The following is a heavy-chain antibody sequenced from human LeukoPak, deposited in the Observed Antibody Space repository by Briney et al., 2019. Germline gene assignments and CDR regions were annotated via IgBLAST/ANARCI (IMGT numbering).Heavy chain of an antibody. V-gene: IGHV6-1*01. D-gene: IGHD5-12*01. CDR1: GDSVSSNSAA. Sequence: SQTLSLTCAISGDSVSSNSAAWNWIRQSPSRGLEWLGRTYYRSKWYNDYAVSVKSRITINPDTSKNQFSLQLNSVTPEDTAVYYCARDRGPGPLRENAFDIWGQGTMVTVSS. J-gene: IGHJ3*02. CDR2: TYYRSKWYN. CDR3: ARDRGPGPLRENAFDI.